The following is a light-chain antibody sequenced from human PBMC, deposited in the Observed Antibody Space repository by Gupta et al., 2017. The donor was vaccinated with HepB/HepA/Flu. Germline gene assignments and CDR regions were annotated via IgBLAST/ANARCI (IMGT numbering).Light chain of an antibody. Sequence: QSALTQPASVSVSPGQSITLSCTGTSSDVGGYNYVSWYQQHPGKAPKFMIYDVSNRPSGVSNRVSGSKSGNTASLTISGLQAEDEADYYCSSYRSSSTPVCVFGTGTKVTVL. CDR3: SSYRSSSTPVCV. CDR2: DVS. V-gene: IGLV2-14*01. J-gene: IGLJ1*01. CDR1: SSDVGGYNY.